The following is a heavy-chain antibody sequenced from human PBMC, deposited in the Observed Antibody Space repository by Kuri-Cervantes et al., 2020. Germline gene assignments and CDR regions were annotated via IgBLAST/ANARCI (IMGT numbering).Heavy chain of an antibody. CDR3: ARGGEVLLWFGETGDAFDI. CDR2: IVVGSGNT. Sequence: SVKVSCKASGFTFTSSAVQWVRQARGQRLEWIGWIVVGSGNTNYAQKFQERVTITRDTSASTAYMELSSLRSEDTAVYYCARGGEVLLWFGETGDAFDIWGQGTMVTVSS. V-gene: IGHV1-58*01. D-gene: IGHD3-10*01. J-gene: IGHJ3*02. CDR1: GFTFTSSA.